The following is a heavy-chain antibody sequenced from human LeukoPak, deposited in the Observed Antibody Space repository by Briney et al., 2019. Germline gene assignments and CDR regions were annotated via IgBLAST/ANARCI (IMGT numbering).Heavy chain of an antibody. D-gene: IGHD2-15*01. V-gene: IGHV3-48*04. Sequence: GGSLRLSCAASGFTFSSYSMNWVRQAPGKGLEWVSYISSSSSTIYYADSVKGRFTISRDNAKNSLYLQMNSLRAEDTAVYYCARDFERGSLDYWGQGTLVTVSS. CDR3: ARDFERGSLDY. CDR2: ISSSSSTI. CDR1: GFTFSSYS. J-gene: IGHJ4*02.